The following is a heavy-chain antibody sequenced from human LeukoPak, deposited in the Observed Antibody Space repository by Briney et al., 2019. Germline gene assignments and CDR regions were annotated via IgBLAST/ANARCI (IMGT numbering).Heavy chain of an antibody. CDR3: VRLGGGDAFDI. D-gene: IGHD2-15*01. Sequence: PGGSLRLSRAASGFTFSRFAMHWVRQAPGKGLEWVGRIRSKANGYTTAYGETVKGRFTITRDDSKRSAFVQMSSLKSEDTAVYYCVRLGGGDAFDIWGPGTRVTVSS. CDR2: IRSKANGYTT. CDR1: GFTFSRFA. V-gene: IGHV3-73*01. J-gene: IGHJ3*02.